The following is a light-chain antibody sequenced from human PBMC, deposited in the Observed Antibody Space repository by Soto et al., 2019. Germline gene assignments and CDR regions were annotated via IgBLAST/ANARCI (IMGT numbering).Light chain of an antibody. Sequence: QSALTQPASVSGSPGQSITISCTGTSRDVGGFHSVSWYQQHPGKAPKLIIYEVSNRPSGVSNRFSGSKSGNTASLTISGLQTEDEADYYCSSDTTSSTNVFGTGTKVTVL. J-gene: IGLJ1*01. V-gene: IGLV2-14*01. CDR1: SRDVGGFHS. CDR2: EVS. CDR3: SSDTTSSTNV.